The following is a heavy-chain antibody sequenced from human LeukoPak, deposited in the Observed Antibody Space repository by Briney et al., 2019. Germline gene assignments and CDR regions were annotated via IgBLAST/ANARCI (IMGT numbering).Heavy chain of an antibody. CDR1: GGSISSYY. CDR2: IYTSGST. J-gene: IGHJ4*02. CDR3: ARGGPKSYYDSSGYLNY. V-gene: IGHV4-59*10. D-gene: IGHD3-22*01. Sequence: SETLSLTCAVYGGSISSYYWSWIRQPAGKGLEWIGRIYTSGSTNYNPSLKSRVTMSVDTSKNQFSLKLSSVTAADTAVYYCARGGPKSYYDSSGYLNYWGQGTLVTVSS.